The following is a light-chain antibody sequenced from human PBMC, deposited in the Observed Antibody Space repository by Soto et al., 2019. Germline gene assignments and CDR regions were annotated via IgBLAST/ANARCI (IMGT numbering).Light chain of an antibody. CDR2: WAS. CDR1: QSVVYSSNNKNY. CDR3: QQYYSTPWT. V-gene: IGKV4-1*01. Sequence: DIVMTQSPDSLAVSLGERTTIHCKSSQSVVYSSNNKNYLAWYQQKPGQPPKLLIYWASTRESGVPDRFSGSGSRTDFTLTISSLQTEDVAVYYCQQYYSTPWTFGQGTKVEI. J-gene: IGKJ1*01.